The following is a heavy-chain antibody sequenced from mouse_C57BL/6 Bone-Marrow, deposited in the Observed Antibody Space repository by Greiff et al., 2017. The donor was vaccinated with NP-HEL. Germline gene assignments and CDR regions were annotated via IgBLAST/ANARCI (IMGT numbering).Heavy chain of an antibody. J-gene: IGHJ3*01. CDR1: GYTFTSYG. CDR2: IYPRSGNT. Sequence: VQLQESGAELARPGASVKLSCKASGYTFTSYGISWVKQSTGKGLEWIGEIYPRSGNTYYNEKFKGKATLPADKSSSTTYMELRRLTAEDSAVYFCAREGQYYGSSWAYWGRGTLVTVSA. CDR3: AREGQYYGSSWAY. V-gene: IGHV1-81*01. D-gene: IGHD1-1*01.